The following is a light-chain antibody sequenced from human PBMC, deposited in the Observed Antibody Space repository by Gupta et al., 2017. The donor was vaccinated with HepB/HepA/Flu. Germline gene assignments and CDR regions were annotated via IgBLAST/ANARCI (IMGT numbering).Light chain of an antibody. CDR3: LLYDGGAQV. CDR2: GAT. V-gene: IGLV7-43*01. CDR1: TGAVTSDYY. Sequence: QTAVTQAPSLTVPPGWTVTITRAPSTGAVTSDYYPNWFQQKAGQAPRALMYGATNRHSCTPARCSCSLLGGKAALTLSNVHPEDEDEYYCLLYDGGAQVFGRGTMVTVL. J-gene: IGLJ2*01.